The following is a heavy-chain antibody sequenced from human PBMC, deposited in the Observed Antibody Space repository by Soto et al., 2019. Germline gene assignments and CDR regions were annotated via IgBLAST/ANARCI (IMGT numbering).Heavy chain of an antibody. CDR3: ARQGYSYGYYYYYYYMDV. V-gene: IGHV4-39*01. J-gene: IGHJ6*03. Sequence: SETLSLTCTVSGGSISSSSYYWGWIRQPPGKGLEWIGSIYYSGSTYYNPSLKSRVTISVDTSKNQFSLKLSSVTAADTAVYYCARQGYSYGYYYYYYYMDVWGKGTTVTVSS. CDR1: GGSISSSSYY. CDR2: IYYSGST. D-gene: IGHD5-18*01.